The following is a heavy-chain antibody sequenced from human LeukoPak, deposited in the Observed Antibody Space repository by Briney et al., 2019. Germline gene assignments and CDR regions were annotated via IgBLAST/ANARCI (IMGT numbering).Heavy chain of an antibody. D-gene: IGHD3-16*02. CDR3: ARVRFYDYVWGSYRYPEGYYFDY. V-gene: IGHV1-2*02. CDR2: INPNSGGT. Sequence: ASVKVSCKASGYTFTGYYMHWVRQAPGRGLEWMGWINPNSGGTNYAQKFQGRVTMTGDTSISTAYMELSRLRSDDTAVYYCARVRFYDYVWGSYRYPEGYYFDYWGQGTLVTVSS. CDR1: GYTFTGYY. J-gene: IGHJ4*02.